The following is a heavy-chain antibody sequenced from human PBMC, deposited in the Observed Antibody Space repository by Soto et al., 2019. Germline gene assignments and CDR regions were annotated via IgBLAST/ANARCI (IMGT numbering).Heavy chain of an antibody. Sequence: SVKVSCKASGGTFSSYTISWVRQAPGQGLEWMGRIIPILGIANYAQKFQGRVTITADKSTSTAYMELSSLRSEDTAVYYCARELLDSSGWSNYFDYWGQGTLVTVSS. D-gene: IGHD6-19*01. CDR2: IIPILGIA. CDR1: GGTFSSYT. CDR3: ARELLDSSGWSNYFDY. J-gene: IGHJ4*02. V-gene: IGHV1-69*04.